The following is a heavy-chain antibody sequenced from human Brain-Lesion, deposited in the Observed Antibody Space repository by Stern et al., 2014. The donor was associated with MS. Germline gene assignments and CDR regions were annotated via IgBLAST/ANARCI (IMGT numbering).Heavy chain of an antibody. CDR3: AKDGPALVTNWFDP. CDR2: IIPIFGSP. V-gene: IGHV1-69*06. J-gene: IGHJ5*02. D-gene: IGHD5-18*01. CDR1: GGTFGTYP. Sequence: DQLVESGPEVKKPGSSVQVSCKASGGTFGTYPITWLRQAPGQGLECMARIIPIFGSPNYAQKFQGRVTITADRSTTTVYMKLSSLKSDDAAVYYCAKDGPALVTNWFDPWGRGTLVTVSS.